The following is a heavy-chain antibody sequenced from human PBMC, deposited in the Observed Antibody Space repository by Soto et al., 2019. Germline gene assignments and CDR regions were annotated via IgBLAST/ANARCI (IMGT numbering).Heavy chain of an antibody. D-gene: IGHD6-13*01. CDR1: GYNFTNYW. V-gene: IGHV5-51*01. Sequence: EVQLVQSGAEVKKPGESLKISCKGSGYNFTNYWIGWVRQMPGKGLEWMGIIYPGDSNTRNSPSFQGQVTISADKSITTAYLQWSSLKASDTAMYYCAKSGSNIWTRGYFDSWGQGTLVTVSS. J-gene: IGHJ4*02. CDR2: IYPGDSNT. CDR3: AKSGSNIWTRGYFDS.